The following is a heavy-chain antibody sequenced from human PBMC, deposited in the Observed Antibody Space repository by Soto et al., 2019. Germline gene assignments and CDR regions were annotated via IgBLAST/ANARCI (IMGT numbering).Heavy chain of an antibody. Sequence: GSLRLTCAGSGFTLSNYAVNWVRQAPGKGLEWVSYISSDSRYIYHGDSVKGRFTISRDNARNSVYLQMNSLRDEDTAVYYCARIKLVDFFFINVDVYDMDVWGQGTPVTVSS. V-gene: IGHV3-48*02. CDR1: GFTLSNYA. D-gene: IGHD2-15*01. CDR2: ISSDSRYI. J-gene: IGHJ6*02. CDR3: ARIKLVDFFFINVDVYDMDV.